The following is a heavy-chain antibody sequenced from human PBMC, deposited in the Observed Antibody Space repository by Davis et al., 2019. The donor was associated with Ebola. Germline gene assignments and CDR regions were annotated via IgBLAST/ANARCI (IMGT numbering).Heavy chain of an antibody. CDR2: ISYGGST. D-gene: IGHD6-13*01. J-gene: IGHJ6*02. Sequence: MPSETLSLTCTVSGASISSDDYYWTWIRQHPGKGLEWIGYISYGGSTYYNPSLKSRVTISVDTSKNQFSLKLSSVTAADTAVYYCARVDRRVSLSMDVWGQGTTVTVSS. CDR3: ARVDRRVSLSMDV. CDR1: GASISSDDYY. V-gene: IGHV4-31*03.